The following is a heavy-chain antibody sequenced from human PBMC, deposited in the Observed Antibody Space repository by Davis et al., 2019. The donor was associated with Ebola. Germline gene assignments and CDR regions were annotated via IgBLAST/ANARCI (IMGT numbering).Heavy chain of an antibody. D-gene: IGHD6-19*01. CDR2: IKQDGSEK. Sequence: GESLKISCVASGFTFSRYWMSWVRQAPGKGLEWVANIKQDGSEKNYVDSVKGRFTISRDNAKNSLYLQMNSLRAEDTAVYYCAKAVAGSNPFDYWGQGTLVTVSS. CDR1: GFTFSRYW. V-gene: IGHV3-7*01. J-gene: IGHJ4*02. CDR3: AKAVAGSNPFDY.